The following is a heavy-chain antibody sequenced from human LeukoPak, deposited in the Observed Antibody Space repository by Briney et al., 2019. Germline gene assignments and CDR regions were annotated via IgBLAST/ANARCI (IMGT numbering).Heavy chain of an antibody. CDR3: ARDSLDYGYYLGGICWFDP. J-gene: IGHJ5*02. CDR2: INPNNGGT. Sequence: GASVKVSCKASGYTFTGYYMHWVRQAPGQGLEWMGWINPNNGGTNYAQKFQGRVTMTRDTSISTADMELSTLRSDDTALYYCARDSLDYGYYLGGICWFDPWGQGTLVTVSS. D-gene: IGHD4-17*01. CDR1: GYTFTGYY. V-gene: IGHV1-2*02.